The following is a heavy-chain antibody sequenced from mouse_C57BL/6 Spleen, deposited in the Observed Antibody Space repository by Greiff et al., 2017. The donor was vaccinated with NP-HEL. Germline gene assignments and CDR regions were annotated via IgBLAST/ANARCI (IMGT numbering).Heavy chain of an antibody. V-gene: IGHV5-4*01. CDR3: ARDQDYGSSYGYFDV. J-gene: IGHJ1*03. CDR1: GFTFSSSA. D-gene: IGHD1-1*01. CDR2: ISDGGSYT. Sequence: EVMLVESGGGLVKPGGSLKLSCAASGFTFSSSAMSWVRQTPEKRLEWVATISDGGSYTYYPDNVKGRFTISRDNAKNNLYLQMSHLKSEDTAMYYCARDQDYGSSYGYFDVWGTGTTVTVSS.